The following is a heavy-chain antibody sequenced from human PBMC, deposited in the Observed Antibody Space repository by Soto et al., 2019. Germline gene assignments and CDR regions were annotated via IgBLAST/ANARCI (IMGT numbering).Heavy chain of an antibody. CDR3: AKGSSSWDD. Sequence: SETLSLTCTVSGGSLSSGSHYWSWIRQPPGKGLEWIGHIYYSGTTNYNPSLKSRITISLDTSKNQFSLQLRSVTAADTAVYYCAKGSSSWDDWGQGTLVTVSS. CDR2: IYYSGTT. J-gene: IGHJ4*02. CDR1: GGSLSSGSHY. V-gene: IGHV4-61*01. D-gene: IGHD6-13*01.